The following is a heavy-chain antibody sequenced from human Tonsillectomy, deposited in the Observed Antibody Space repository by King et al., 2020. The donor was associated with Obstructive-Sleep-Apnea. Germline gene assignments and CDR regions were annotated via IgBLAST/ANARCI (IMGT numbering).Heavy chain of an antibody. D-gene: IGHD1-7*01. CDR2: IFPADSDT. CDR3: ASHGDLLELRDDALDI. CDR1: GYNFAINW. J-gene: IGHJ3*02. Sequence: QLVQSRAEVKKPGESLKISCKASGYNFAINWIGWVRQMPGKGLQWMGIIFPADSDTRYSPSFQGRVTLSADKSISTAYLQWSSLKASDTAMYYCASHGDLLELRDDALDIWGQGTMVTVSS. V-gene: IGHV5-51*01.